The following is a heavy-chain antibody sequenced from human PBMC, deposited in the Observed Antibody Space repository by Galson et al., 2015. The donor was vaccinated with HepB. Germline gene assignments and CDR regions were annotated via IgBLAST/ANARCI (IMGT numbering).Heavy chain of an antibody. CDR3: ARIRVATGKEITVDE. Sequence: PALVKPTQTLTLTCTFSGFSLSTGGMCVSWIRQPPGKALEWLARIDWDDVKYYSTSLKTRLTISKDTSKNQVVLTMTKMDPVDTATYYCARIRVATGKEITVDEWGQGTLGTVSA. J-gene: IGHJ1*01. V-gene: IGHV2-70*11. D-gene: IGHD5-12*01. CDR2: IDWDDVK. CDR1: GFSLSTGGMC.